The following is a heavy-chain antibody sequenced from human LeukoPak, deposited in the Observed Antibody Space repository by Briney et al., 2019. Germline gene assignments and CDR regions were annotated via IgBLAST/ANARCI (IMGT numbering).Heavy chain of an antibody. J-gene: IGHJ6*02. CDR2: ISSSSSYI. CDR3: ARDVYVVRGVKRYYGMDV. CDR1: GFTYSSYS. Sequence: GGSLRLSCAASGFTYSSYSMNWVRQAPGKGLEWVSSISSSSSYIYYADSVKGRFTISRDNAKNSLYLQMNSLRAEDTAVYYCARDVYVVRGVKRYYGMDVWAKGPRSLSP. D-gene: IGHD3-10*01. V-gene: IGHV3-21*01.